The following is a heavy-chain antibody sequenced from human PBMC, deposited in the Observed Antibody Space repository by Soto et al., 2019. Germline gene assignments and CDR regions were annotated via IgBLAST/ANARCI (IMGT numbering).Heavy chain of an antibody. CDR2: IYYSGST. J-gene: IGHJ4*02. CDR3: ARQGYDSILESLDY. Sequence: PSETLSLTCAVSGGSISSGDWCWSWVRQSPGKGLEWIGEIYYSGSTTYNPSLKSRATISADKSENQFSLRLSSVTAADTAVYYFARQGYDSILESLDYWSQGTLVTVSS. CDR1: GGSISSGDW. D-gene: IGHD3-22*01. V-gene: IGHV4-4*02.